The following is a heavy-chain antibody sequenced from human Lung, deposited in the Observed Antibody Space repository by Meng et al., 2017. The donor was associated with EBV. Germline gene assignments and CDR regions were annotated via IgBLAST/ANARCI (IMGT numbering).Heavy chain of an antibody. Sequence: QGVLVQSGVGLGKPGAFRNVSWKGSGNTFTNYAINWVRQAPGQGLEWMGWINTDTANPTYAQGFTGRFVFSLDTSVRTAYLQISSLEAEDTAVYFCSRGDFGSPGKYYFSFWGQGTLVTVSS. CDR2: INTDTANP. J-gene: IGHJ4*02. D-gene: IGHD3-10*01. CDR3: SRGDFGSPGKYYFSF. V-gene: IGHV7-4-1*02. CDR1: GNTFTNYA.